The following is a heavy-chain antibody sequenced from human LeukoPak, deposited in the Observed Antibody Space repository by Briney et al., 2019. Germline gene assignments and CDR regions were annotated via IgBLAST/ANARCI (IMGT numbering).Heavy chain of an antibody. D-gene: IGHD2-2*01. CDR1: GFTFSSYA. CDR3: AKDRGYQLPYWYFDL. V-gene: IGHV3-23*01. J-gene: IGHJ2*01. Sequence: PGGSLRLSCAASGFTFSSYAMSWVRQAPGKGLEWVSAISGSGGSTYYADSVKGRFTISRDNSKNTLYLQMNSLRAEDTAVHYCAKDRGYQLPYWYFDLWGRGTLVTVSS. CDR2: ISGSGGST.